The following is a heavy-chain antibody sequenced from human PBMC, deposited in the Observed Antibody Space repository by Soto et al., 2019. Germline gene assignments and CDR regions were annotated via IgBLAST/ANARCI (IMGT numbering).Heavy chain of an antibody. CDR2: INHSGTT. V-gene: IGHV4-34*10. Sequence: SETLSLTCAVYGGSFSGYYWSYIRQPPGKGLEWIGEINHSGTTNYNPSLKSRVTMTRDTSISTVYMELSRLTSDDTAVYYCASAAVTGTAGLDFWGQGTQVTVSS. J-gene: IGHJ4*02. CDR3: ASAAVTGTAGLDF. D-gene: IGHD6-19*01. CDR1: GGSFSGYY.